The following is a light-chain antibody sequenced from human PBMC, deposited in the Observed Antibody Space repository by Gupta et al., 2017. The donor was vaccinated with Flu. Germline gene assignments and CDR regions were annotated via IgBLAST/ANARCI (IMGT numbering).Light chain of an antibody. CDR1: QSVSRK. V-gene: IGKV3-15*01. Sequence: EIVMTQSPVTLSVSPGERATLSCRASQSVSRKLAWYQQKPGQAPRLLIYVASTRATGILARFSGSGSGTEFTLTISSLQSEDFAVYYCQQYDTWPYTFGQGTKLEIK. CDR3: QQYDTWPYT. CDR2: VAS. J-gene: IGKJ2*01.